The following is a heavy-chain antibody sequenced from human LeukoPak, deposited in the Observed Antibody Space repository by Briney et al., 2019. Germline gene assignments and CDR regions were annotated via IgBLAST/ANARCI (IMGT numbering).Heavy chain of an antibody. CDR3: ATGLRLYYFDY. V-gene: IGHV3-7*01. CDR2: IKQDGSEK. D-gene: IGHD4-17*01. J-gene: IGHJ4*02. Sequence: GGSLRLSCAASRFTFSIYWMSWVRQAPGKGLEGVANIKQDGSEKYYVDSVKGRFTISRDNAKNSLYLQMNSLRAEDMAVYYCATGLRLYYFDYGAQRTLVSVSS. CDR1: RFTFSIYW.